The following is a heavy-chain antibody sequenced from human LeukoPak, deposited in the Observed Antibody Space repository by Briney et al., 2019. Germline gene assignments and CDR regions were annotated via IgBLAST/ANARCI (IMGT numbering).Heavy chain of an antibody. CDR2: IYSGGST. D-gene: IGHD3-10*01. CDR1: GFTVSSNY. CDR3: ARSPYGSGSYPPDY. Sequence: PGGSLRLSCAASGFTVSSNYMSWVRQAPGKGLEWVSVIYSGGSTYYADSVKGRFTISRDNSKNTLYLQMNSLRAEDTAVHYCARSPYGSGSYPPDYWGQGTLVTVSS. V-gene: IGHV3-53*01. J-gene: IGHJ4*02.